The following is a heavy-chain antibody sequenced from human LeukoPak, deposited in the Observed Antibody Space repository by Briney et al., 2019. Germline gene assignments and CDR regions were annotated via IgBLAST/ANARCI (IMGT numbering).Heavy chain of an antibody. Sequence: ASVKVSCKASGYTFTSYYMHWVRQAPGQVLEWMGLINPSGRSTSYAQKFQGRLSLTRDMSTSTDYMELSSLRSEDTAVYYCARDNSVGDTAWWFDPWGQGTLVTVSS. D-gene: IGHD1-26*01. CDR1: GYTFTSYY. J-gene: IGHJ5*02. CDR3: ARDNSVGDTAWWFDP. V-gene: IGHV1-46*01. CDR2: INPSGRST.